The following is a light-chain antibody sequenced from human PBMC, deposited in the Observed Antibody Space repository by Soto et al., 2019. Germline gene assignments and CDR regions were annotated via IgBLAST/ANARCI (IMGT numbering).Light chain of an antibody. J-gene: IGKJ1*01. Sequence: EIVLTQSPGTLSLSPGERATLSCRASQSVSTNYLAWYQRKPGQAPRLLIYGASSRAADIPYRFSGSGSGRDFTLTITRLEPEEFAVDYWQQYGSSPPTFGQGTKVDIK. V-gene: IGKV3-20*01. CDR2: GAS. CDR1: QSVSTNY. CDR3: QQYGSSPPT.